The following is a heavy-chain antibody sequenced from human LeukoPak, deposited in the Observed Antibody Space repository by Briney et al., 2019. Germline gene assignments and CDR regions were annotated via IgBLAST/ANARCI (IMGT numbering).Heavy chain of an antibody. CDR2: ISAYNGNT. J-gene: IGHJ4*02. Sequence: ASVKVSCKASGYTFTSYGISWVRQAPGQGLEWMGWISAYNGNTNYAQKLQGRVTMTTDTSTSTAYMELRSLRSDDTAVYYCARGQVDIVVVVAATPDYYFDYWGQGTLVTVSS. CDR1: GYTFTSYG. V-gene: IGHV1-18*01. CDR3: ARGQVDIVVVVAATPDYYFDY. D-gene: IGHD2-15*01.